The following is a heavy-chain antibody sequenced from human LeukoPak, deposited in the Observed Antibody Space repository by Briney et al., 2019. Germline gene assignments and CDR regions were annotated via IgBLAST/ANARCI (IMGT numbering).Heavy chain of an antibody. CDR1: GGSISSGGYY. V-gene: IGHV4-31*03. CDR3: ARNGGNSDFDY. Sequence: SETLSLTCTVSGGSISSGGYYWSWIRQHPGKGLEWIGYIYYSGSTYYNPSLKSRVTISVDTSKNQFSLKLSSVTAADTAVYYCARNGGNSDFDYWGQGTLVTVSS. CDR2: IYYSGST. J-gene: IGHJ4*02. D-gene: IGHD4-23*01.